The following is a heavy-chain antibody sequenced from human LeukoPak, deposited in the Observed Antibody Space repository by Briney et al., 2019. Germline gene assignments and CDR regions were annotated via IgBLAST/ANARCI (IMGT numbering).Heavy chain of an antibody. CDR1: GGSISSGGYY. V-gene: IGHV4-31*03. CDR3: ARNGGNSDFDY. Sequence: SETLSLTCTVSGGSISSGGYYWSWIRQHPGKGLEWIGYIYYSGSTYYNPSLKSRVTISVDTSKNQFSLKLSSVTAADTAVYYCARNGGNSDFDYWGQGTLVTVSS. CDR2: IYYSGST. J-gene: IGHJ4*02. D-gene: IGHD4-23*01.